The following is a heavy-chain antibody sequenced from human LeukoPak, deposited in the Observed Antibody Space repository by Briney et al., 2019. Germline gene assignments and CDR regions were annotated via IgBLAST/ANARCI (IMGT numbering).Heavy chain of an antibody. D-gene: IGHD1-26*01. Sequence: PGGSLRLSXAASGFTFSSYGMHWVCQAPGKGLEWVAFIRYDGSNKYYADSVKGRFTISRDNSKNTLYLQMNSLRAEDTAVYYCAKDGRLGFDYWGQGTLVTVSS. CDR1: GFTFSSYG. V-gene: IGHV3-30*02. CDR2: IRYDGSNK. J-gene: IGHJ4*02. CDR3: AKDGRLGFDY.